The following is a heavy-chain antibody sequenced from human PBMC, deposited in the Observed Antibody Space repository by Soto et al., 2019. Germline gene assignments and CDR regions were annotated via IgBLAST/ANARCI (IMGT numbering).Heavy chain of an antibody. CDR1: GFTFTSSA. D-gene: IGHD2-2*01. V-gene: IGHV1-58*01. CDR2: IVVGSGNT. J-gene: IGHJ6*02. CDR3: AAGAPDCSSSSCYYSYGMDV. Sequence: QMQLVQSGPEVKKPGTSVKVSCKASGFTFTSSAVQWVRQARGQRLEWIGWIVVGSGNTNYAQKFQERVTITRDMSTSTAYMELSRLRSEDTAVYYCAAGAPDCSSSSCYYSYGMDVWGQGTTVTVSS.